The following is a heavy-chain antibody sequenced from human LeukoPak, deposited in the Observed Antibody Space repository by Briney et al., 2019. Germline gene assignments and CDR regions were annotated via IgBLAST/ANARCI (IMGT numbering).Heavy chain of an antibody. J-gene: IGHJ4*02. CDR2: ISYDGSNK. V-gene: IGHV3-30*18. CDR3: AKDEWSGPQGY. Sequence: GGSLRLSCAAFGFTFSSYGMHWVRQAPGKGLEWVAVISYDGSNKYYADSVKGRFTISRDNSKNTLYLQMNSLRAEDTAVYYCAKDEWSGPQGYWGQGTLVTVSS. D-gene: IGHD3-3*01. CDR1: GFTFSSYG.